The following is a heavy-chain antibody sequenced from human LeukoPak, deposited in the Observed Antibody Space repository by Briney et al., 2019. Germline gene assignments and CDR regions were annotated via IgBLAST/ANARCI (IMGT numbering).Heavy chain of an antibody. CDR1: GYTFTGYY. J-gene: IGHJ5*02. CDR2: MNPNSGNT. V-gene: IGHV1-8*03. Sequence: ASVKVSCKASGYTFTGYYMHWVRQAPGQGLEWMGWMNPNSGNTGYAQKFQGRVTITRNTSISTAYMELSSLRSEDTAVYYCARATPHYCSSTSCYGFRFDPWGQGTLVTVSS. D-gene: IGHD2-2*01. CDR3: ARATPHYCSSTSCYGFRFDP.